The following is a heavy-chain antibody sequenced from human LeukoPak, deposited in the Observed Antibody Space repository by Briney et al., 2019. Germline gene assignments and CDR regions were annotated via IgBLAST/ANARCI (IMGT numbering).Heavy chain of an antibody. J-gene: IGHJ4*02. D-gene: IGHD4-11*01. CDR2: MNPNSGNT. V-gene: IGHV1-8*03. CDR3: TTTAKGSAAVFYYFDY. Sequence: ASVKVSCKASGYTFTSYDINWVRQATGQGLEWMGWMNPNSGNTGYAQKFQGRVTITRNTSISTAYMELSSLRPEDTAVYYCTTTAKGSAAVFYYFDYWGQGTLVTVSS. CDR1: GYTFTSYD.